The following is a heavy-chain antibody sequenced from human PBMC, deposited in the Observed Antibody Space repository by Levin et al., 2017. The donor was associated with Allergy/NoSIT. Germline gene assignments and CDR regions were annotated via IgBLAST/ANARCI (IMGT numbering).Heavy chain of an antibody. V-gene: IGHV3-74*01. D-gene: IGHD1-26*01. J-gene: IGHJ4*02. CDR1: GFTFSSYW. CDR2: INTDGSTT. Sequence: LSLPCAASGFTFSSYWMHWVRQAPGKGLVWVSRINTDGSTTNYADSVKGRFTISRDNAKNTLYLQMNSLRAEDTAVYYCARALIVGATSGGDYWGQGTLVTVSS. CDR3: ARALIVGATSGGDY.